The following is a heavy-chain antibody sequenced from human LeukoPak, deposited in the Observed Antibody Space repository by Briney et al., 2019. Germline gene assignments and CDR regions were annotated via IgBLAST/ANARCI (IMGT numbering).Heavy chain of an antibody. J-gene: IGHJ5*02. Sequence: ASVRVSCKASGYTXTGYYMHWVRQAPGQGLEWMGWINPNSGGTSYAQKFQGRVTMTRDTSISTAYMELSRLRSDDTAVYYCAREDSGGSYCFFSWGQGTLVTVSS. D-gene: IGHD1-26*01. V-gene: IGHV1-2*02. CDR2: INPNSGGT. CDR1: GYTXTGYY. CDR3: AREDSGGSYCFFS.